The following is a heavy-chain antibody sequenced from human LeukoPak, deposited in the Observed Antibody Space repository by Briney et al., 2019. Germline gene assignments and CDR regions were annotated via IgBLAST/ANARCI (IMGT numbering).Heavy chain of an antibody. J-gene: IGHJ4*02. D-gene: IGHD3-3*01. CDR3: ARDRGYDFWSGYYSLYFDY. CDR2: IYYSGST. Sequence: SETLSLTCTVSGGSISSYYWSWIRQPPGKGLEWIGYIYYSGSTNYNPSLKSRVTISVGTSKNQFSLKLSSVTAADTAVYYCARDRGYDFWSGYYSLYFDYWGPGTLVTVSS. CDR1: GGSISSYY. V-gene: IGHV4-59*01.